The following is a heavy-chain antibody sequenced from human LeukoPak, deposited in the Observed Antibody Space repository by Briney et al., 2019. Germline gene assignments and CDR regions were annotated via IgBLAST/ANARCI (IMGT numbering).Heavy chain of an antibody. CDR2: ISAYNGNT. CDR1: GYTFTSYG. CDR3: ARGSGLRGAFDI. V-gene: IGHV1-18*01. Sequence: GASVEVSCKASGYTFTSYGISWVRQAPGQGLEWMGWISAYNGNTNYAQKFQGRVTMTRDTSTSTVYMELSSLRSEDTAVYYCARGSGLRGAFDIWGQGTMVTVSS. J-gene: IGHJ3*02. D-gene: IGHD3-10*01.